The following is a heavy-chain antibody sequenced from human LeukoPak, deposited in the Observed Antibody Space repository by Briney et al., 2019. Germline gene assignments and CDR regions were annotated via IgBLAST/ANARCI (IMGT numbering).Heavy chain of an antibody. CDR2: IYYSESS. D-gene: IGHD2-2*01. J-gene: IGHJ6*04. CDR3: VRVSRIVVVSAAIGQKYCLDV. Sequence: SETLSLTCTVSAGSLSSYYWSWIRQPPPRGREGMGYIYYSESSNNNHSLKSRVIISVDTSKHQFSLKLSSVAAADTAVYGCVRVSRIVVVSAAIGQKYCLDVWGKGTTVTVSS. CDR1: AGSLSSYY. V-gene: IGHV4-59*01.